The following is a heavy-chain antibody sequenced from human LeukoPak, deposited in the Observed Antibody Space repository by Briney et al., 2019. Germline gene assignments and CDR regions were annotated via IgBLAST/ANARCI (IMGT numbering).Heavy chain of an antibody. J-gene: IGHJ6*03. Sequence: GGSLRLSCAASGFTFSSYWMHWVRQAPGKGLVWVSRINSDGSSTSCADSVKGRFTISRDNAKNTLYLQMNSLRAEDTAVYYCARGASSSWYIYYYYMDVWGKGTTVTISS. CDR2: INSDGSST. CDR1: GFTFSSYW. V-gene: IGHV3-74*01. D-gene: IGHD6-13*01. CDR3: ARGASSSWYIYYYYMDV.